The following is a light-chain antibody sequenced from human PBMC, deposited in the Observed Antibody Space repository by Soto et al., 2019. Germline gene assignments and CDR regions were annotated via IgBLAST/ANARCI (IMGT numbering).Light chain of an antibody. V-gene: IGKV3-15*01. CDR1: QNVYNN. Sequence: EIVMTQSPPTLSASPGEEATLSCKAGQNVYNNLAWYQQRPGQPPRLLIYDASTRATGISARFSGSGYGTEFTLTISSLQSEDFEVYFCQQCRTWPLTFGGGTKVEIK. CDR3: QQCRTWPLT. CDR2: DAS. J-gene: IGKJ4*01.